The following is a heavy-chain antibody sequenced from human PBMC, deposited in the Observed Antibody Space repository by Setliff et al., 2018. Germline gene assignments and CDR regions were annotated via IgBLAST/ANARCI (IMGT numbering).Heavy chain of an antibody. CDR2: IGARNVKT. J-gene: IGHJ5*02. CDR1: GYTFTTYG. Sequence: GASVKVSCKASGYTFTTYGISWVRQAPGQGLEWMGWIGARNVKTNYAQKFQDRVTMTTDTSTSTGYMELRSLTSDDTAVYYCARRWETGDQDVYDFRTGQADPWGQGTLVTVS. V-gene: IGHV1-18*04. D-gene: IGHD3-3*01. CDR3: ARRWETGDQDVYDFRTGQADP.